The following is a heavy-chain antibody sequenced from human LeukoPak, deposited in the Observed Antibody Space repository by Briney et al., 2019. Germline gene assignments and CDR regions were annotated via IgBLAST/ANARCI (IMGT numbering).Heavy chain of an antibody. V-gene: IGHV3-13*01. J-gene: IGHJ4*02. Sequence: GGSLRLSCAASGFTFSSYDMHWVRQATGKGLEWVSSIGTAGDTYYPGSVKGRFTISRENAKNSLYLQMNSLRAGDTAVYYCARVSEYCSSTRGYEFDYWGQGTLVTVSS. CDR2: IGTAGDT. D-gene: IGHD2/OR15-2a*01. CDR1: GFTFSSYD. CDR3: ARVSEYCSSTRGYEFDY.